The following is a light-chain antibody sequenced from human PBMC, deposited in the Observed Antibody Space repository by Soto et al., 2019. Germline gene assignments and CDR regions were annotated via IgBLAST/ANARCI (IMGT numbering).Light chain of an antibody. Sequence: EIVLTQSPDTLSLSPGERATLSCRASQSIDTYLAWYQHKPGQAPRHLNYDASNRATGIPARFSGSGSGTDFTLTISSLEHEDFAVYYYQQRSNWPPLTFGQGTRLEI. CDR1: QSIDTY. CDR2: DAS. V-gene: IGKV3-11*01. J-gene: IGKJ5*01. CDR3: QQRSNWPPLT.